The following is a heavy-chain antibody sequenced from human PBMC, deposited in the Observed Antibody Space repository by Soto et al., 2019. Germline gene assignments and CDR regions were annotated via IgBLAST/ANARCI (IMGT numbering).Heavy chain of an antibody. V-gene: IGHV4-61*01. Sequence: SETLSLTCTVSGGSVGGGSYYWTWIRQPPGKGLEWIGYIYYSGSTTYNPSLKSRVTISIDTSKNQFSLKLTSATAADTAVYYCARDIRGYSRAFDYWGQGALVTVSS. J-gene: IGHJ4*02. D-gene: IGHD5-18*01. CDR2: IYYSGST. CDR1: GGSVGGGSYY. CDR3: ARDIRGYSRAFDY.